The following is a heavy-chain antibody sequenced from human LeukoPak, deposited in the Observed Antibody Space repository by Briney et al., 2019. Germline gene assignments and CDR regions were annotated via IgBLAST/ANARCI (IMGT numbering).Heavy chain of an antibody. CDR3: ARDQYSSSWSEVYYYYYMDV. V-gene: IGHV1-69*13. J-gene: IGHJ6*03. CDR2: IIPIFGTA. Sequence: SVKVSCKASGYTFTSYGISWVRQAPGQGLEWMGGIIPIFGTANYAQKFQGRVTITADESTSTAYMELSSLRSEDTAVYYCARDQYSSSWSEVYYYYYMDVWGKGTTVTVSS. CDR1: GYTFTSYG. D-gene: IGHD6-13*01.